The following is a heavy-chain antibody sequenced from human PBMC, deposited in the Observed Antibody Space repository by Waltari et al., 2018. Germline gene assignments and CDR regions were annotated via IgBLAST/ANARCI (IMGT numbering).Heavy chain of an antibody. CDR2: SIPICGTA. CDR1: GGTFSSYA. D-gene: IGHD1-1*01. Sequence: QVQLVQSGAEVKKPGSSVKVSCKASGGTFSSYAISWVRQAPGQGLEWMGGSIPICGTANDAQKFQGRVTMTADESTSTAYMELSSLRSEDTAVYYCARGSLERNLDYWGQGTLVTVSS. CDR3: ARGSLERNLDY. J-gene: IGHJ4*02. V-gene: IGHV1-69*12.